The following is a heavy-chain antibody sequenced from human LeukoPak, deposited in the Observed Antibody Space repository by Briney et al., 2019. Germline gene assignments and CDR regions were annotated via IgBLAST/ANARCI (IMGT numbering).Heavy chain of an antibody. CDR2: INPKSGGT. Sequence: ASVKVSCKASGYTFSGYYMHWVRQAPGQGLEWMGWINPKSGGTNEAQKFHDRVTMTRDTSIRTAYMEVSRLRSDDTAVYYCARDQRRRVTAIGYGPREYNYYMDVWGKGTTVTMSS. D-gene: IGHD2-21*02. V-gene: IGHV1-2*02. CDR3: ARDQRRRVTAIGYGPREYNYYMDV. CDR1: GYTFSGYY. J-gene: IGHJ6*03.